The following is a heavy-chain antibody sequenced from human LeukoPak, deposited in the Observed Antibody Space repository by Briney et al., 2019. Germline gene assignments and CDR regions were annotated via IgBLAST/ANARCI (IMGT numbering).Heavy chain of an antibody. CDR2: IIPIFGTA. CDR3: ASRNWTSGNNWFDP. CDR1: GGIFSSYA. J-gene: IGHJ5*02. Sequence: SVKVSCKASGGIFSSYAISGVRQAPGQGLEWMGGIIPIFGTANYAQKFQGRVTITTDESTSTAYMELSSLRSEDTAVYYCASRNWTSGNNWFDPWGQGTLVTVSS. D-gene: IGHD1-1*01. V-gene: IGHV1-69*05.